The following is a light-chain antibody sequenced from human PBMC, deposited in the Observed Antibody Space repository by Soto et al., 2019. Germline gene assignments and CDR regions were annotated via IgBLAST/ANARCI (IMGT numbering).Light chain of an antibody. CDR2: GAS. V-gene: IGKV1-27*01. Sequence: DIQMTQSPSSLSASVGDRVTITCRASQGSNNYLAWYQQKPGKVPKLLIYGASTLQSGVPSRFSGSGSGTDFTLTISSLQPEDVATYYCQKYISAPFTFGPGTSVAIK. CDR3: QKYISAPFT. CDR1: QGSNNY. J-gene: IGKJ3*01.